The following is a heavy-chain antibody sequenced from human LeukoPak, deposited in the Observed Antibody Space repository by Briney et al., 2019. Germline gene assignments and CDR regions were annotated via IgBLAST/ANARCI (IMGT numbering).Heavy chain of an antibody. CDR1: GFTVSSYA. J-gene: IGHJ6*03. Sequence: GVSLTLSCAASGFTVSSYAMKWLRQAQGQGLEGCSTISASGGSTYHAVSGKGRFTISRDNSTNTLYLQMNTLRAEDTAVYYSAKAIRPSCYGCNMDVWGEGTTVTVSS. V-gene: IGHV3-23*01. CDR3: AKAIRPSCYGCNMDV. CDR2: ISASGGST. D-gene: IGHD2-2*01.